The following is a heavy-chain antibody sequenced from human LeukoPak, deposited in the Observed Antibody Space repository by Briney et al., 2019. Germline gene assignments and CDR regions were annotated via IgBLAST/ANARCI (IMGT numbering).Heavy chain of an antibody. CDR3: ARSQLPGKIAAAGLFDY. D-gene: IGHD6-13*01. V-gene: IGHV5-51*01. J-gene: IGHJ4*02. Sequence: GESLKISCKGSGYSFTSYWIGWVRQMPGKGLEWMGIIYPGDSETRYSPSFQGQVTISADKSISTAYLQWSSLKASDTAMYYCARSQLPGKIAAAGLFDYWGQGTLVTVSS. CDR1: GYSFTSYW. CDR2: IYPGDSET.